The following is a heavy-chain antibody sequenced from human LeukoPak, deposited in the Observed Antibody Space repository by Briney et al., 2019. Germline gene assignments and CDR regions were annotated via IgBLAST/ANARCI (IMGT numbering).Heavy chain of an antibody. J-gene: IGHJ6*03. Sequence: GGSLRLSCVASGFSSSSYSMNWVRQAPGKGLEWVSSISMSNFYIYYADSVKGRFTISRDNAKNSLYLQMNSLRADDTAVYFCARDPSPRTTYYYYYMDVWGTGTTVTVSS. V-gene: IGHV3-21*01. CDR2: ISMSNFYI. CDR3: ARDPSPRTTYYYYYMDV. CDR1: GFSSSSYS. D-gene: IGHD2-2*01.